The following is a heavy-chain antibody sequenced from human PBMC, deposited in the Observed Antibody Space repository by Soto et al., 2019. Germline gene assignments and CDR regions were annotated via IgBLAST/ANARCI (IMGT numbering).Heavy chain of an antibody. CDR1: GGSISSGDYY. CDR2: IYYSGST. J-gene: IGHJ4*02. CDR3: ARDLAGNHYYDSSGYYK. V-gene: IGHV4-30-4*01. Sequence: SETLSLTCTVSGGSISSGDYYWSWIRQPPGKGPEWIGYIYYSGSTYYNPSLKSRVTISVDTSKNQFSLKLSSVTAADTAVYYCARDLAGNHYYDSSGYYKWGQGTLVTVSS. D-gene: IGHD3-22*01.